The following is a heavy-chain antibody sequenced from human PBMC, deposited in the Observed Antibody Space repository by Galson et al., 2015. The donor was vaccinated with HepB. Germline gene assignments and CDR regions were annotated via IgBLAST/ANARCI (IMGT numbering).Heavy chain of an antibody. V-gene: IGHV7-4-1*02. CDR1: GYNFATFG. CDR3: ARRVTTSWFFDL. J-gene: IGHJ2*01. Sequence: SVKVSCKASGYNFATFGVSWVRQVPGQGLEWMGWINTNTGKPTYVQDFTGRLVFSLDSSVSTAYLQISSLKAEDTAIYYCARRVTTSWFFDLWGRGTLVTVPS. CDR2: INTNTGKP. D-gene: IGHD4-17*01.